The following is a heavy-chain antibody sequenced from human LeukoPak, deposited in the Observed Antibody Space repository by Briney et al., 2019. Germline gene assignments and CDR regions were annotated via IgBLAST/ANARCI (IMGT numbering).Heavy chain of an antibody. Sequence: SGTLSLTCVVSGGSVSSPWWWTWVRQPPGKGLEWIGEIYHSGVTNYNPSLESRVAISLDKSKNQFSLKLTSVTAADTAVYYCARVPTLTTGDHWGQGILVTVSS. CDR1: GGSVSSPWW. CDR2: IYHSGVT. CDR3: ARVPTLTTGDH. V-gene: IGHV4-4*02. J-gene: IGHJ4*02. D-gene: IGHD4-17*01.